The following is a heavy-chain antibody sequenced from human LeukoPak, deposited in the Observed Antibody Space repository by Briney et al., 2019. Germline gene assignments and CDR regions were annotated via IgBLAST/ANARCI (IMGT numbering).Heavy chain of an antibody. Sequence: GVSLILSCAASGFTFSNAWMSWVRQAPGKGLESVGRIKRKTNGETTDYAAPVKRRFTISRNESKNTLYMQMNSMKTEDTAVYYCTSSSGATNDYWGEGDLVTGSS. CDR3: TSSSGATNDY. V-gene: IGHV3-15*01. J-gene: IGHJ4*02. CDR2: IKRKTNGETT. CDR1: GFTFSNAW. D-gene: IGHD6-13*01.